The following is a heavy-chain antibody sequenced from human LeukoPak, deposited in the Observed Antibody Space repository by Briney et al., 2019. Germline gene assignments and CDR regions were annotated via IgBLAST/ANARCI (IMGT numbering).Heavy chain of an antibody. CDR3: ARLHSSRAEEFDP. J-gene: IGHJ5*02. V-gene: IGHV4-59*01. CDR2: IYYTGIT. Sequence: SETLSLTCTVSGGSISGYYWSWIRRSPGKGLEWIGYIYYTGITAYNPSLGSRVTISVDRSNNQFSLRLTSVTAADTAVYYCARLHSSRAEEFDPWGQGTLVTVSS. CDR1: GGSISGYY.